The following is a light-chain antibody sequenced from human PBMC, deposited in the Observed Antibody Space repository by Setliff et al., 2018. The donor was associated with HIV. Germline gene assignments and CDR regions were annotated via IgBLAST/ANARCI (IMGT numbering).Light chain of an antibody. CDR1: SSNVGSNP. Sequence: QSVLTQPPSASGTPGQRVTISCSGSSSNVGSNPVTWYQHLPGRAPKFLIYSNNQRPPGVPERFSGSKSGTSASLAITGLQSEDEADYYCAAWDDSLNAWVFGGGTKVTVL. V-gene: IGLV1-44*01. CDR2: SNN. J-gene: IGLJ3*02. CDR3: AAWDDSLNAWV.